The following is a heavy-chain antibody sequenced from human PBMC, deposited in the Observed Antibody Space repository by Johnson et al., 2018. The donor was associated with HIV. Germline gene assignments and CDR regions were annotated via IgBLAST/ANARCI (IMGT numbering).Heavy chain of an antibody. V-gene: IGHV3-30*18. CDR3: AKAPSPRGAFDS. CDR1: GFTFSNYA. CDR2: ISSDGSNK. Sequence: QVQLVESGGGLVQPGRSLRLSCAASGFTFSNYAMDWVRQAPGKGLEWVAVISSDGSNKNYADSVKGRFTISRDNSKNTLYLQMNSLRAEDTAVYYCAKAPSPRGAFDSWGQGTMVTVSS. J-gene: IGHJ3*02.